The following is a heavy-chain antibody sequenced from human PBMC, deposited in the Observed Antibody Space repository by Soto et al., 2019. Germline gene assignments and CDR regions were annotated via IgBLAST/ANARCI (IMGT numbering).Heavy chain of an antibody. V-gene: IGHV3-30*18. CDR1: GFTFSSYG. CDR3: AKDIAAAGVNWFDP. D-gene: IGHD6-13*01. J-gene: IGHJ5*02. CDR2: ISYDGSNK. Sequence: PGGSLRLSCAASGFTFSSYGTHWVRQAPGKGLEWVAVISYDGSNKYYADSVKGRFTISRDNSKNTLYLQMNSLRAEDTAVYYCAKDIAAAGVNWFDPWGQGTLVTVSS.